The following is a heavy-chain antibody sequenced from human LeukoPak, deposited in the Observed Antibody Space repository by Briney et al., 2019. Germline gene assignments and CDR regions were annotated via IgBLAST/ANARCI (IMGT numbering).Heavy chain of an antibody. V-gene: IGHV1-69*06. CDR2: IIPIFGTA. Sequence: ASVKVSCKASGGTFSSYAISWVRQAPGQGLEWMGGIIPIFGTANYAQKFQGRVTFTADKSTSTAYMELSSLRSEDTAVYYCARAKGSSSGGNFDYWGQGTLVTVSS. CDR3: ARAKGSSSGGNFDY. CDR1: GGTFSSYA. D-gene: IGHD6-6*01. J-gene: IGHJ4*02.